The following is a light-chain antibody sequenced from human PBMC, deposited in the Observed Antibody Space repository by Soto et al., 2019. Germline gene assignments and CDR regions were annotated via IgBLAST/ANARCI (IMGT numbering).Light chain of an antibody. J-gene: IGLJ3*02. V-gene: IGLV6-57*02. CDR3: QSYGDNNQV. CDR1: SGSIASNY. Sequence: NFMLTQPHSVSESPGKTVTISCTGSSGSIASNYVQWFQQRPGSAPTTVIYEDNKRPSGVPDRFSGSIDSSSNSASLTISGLETEDEADYYCQSYGDNNQVFGGGTKLTVL. CDR2: EDN.